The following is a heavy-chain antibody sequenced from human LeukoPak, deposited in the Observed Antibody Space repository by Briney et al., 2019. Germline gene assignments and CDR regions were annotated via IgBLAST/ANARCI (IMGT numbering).Heavy chain of an antibody. CDR3: ARDYGYCSGGSCYSGAFDI. CDR2: IIPIFGTA. D-gene: IGHD2-15*01. CDR1: GGTFSSYA. V-gene: IGHV1-69*13. Sequence: SVKVSCKASGGTFSSYAISWVRQAPGQGLEWMGGIIPIFGTANYAQKFQGRVTITADESTSTAYMELSSLRSEDTAVYYCARDYGYCSGGSCYSGAFDIWGQGTMVTVSS. J-gene: IGHJ3*02.